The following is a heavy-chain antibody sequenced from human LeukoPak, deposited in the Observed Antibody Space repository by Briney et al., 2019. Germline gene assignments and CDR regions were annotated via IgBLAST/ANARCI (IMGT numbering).Heavy chain of an antibody. CDR3: ARRSGYFVLLYYFDY. D-gene: IGHD3-22*01. J-gene: IGHJ4*02. V-gene: IGHV4-34*01. Sequence: SETLSLTCAVYGGSFSGYYWSWIRQPPGKGLEWIGEINHSGSTNYNPSLKSRVTITVDTSKNQFSLKLSSVTAADTAVYYCARRSGYFVLLYYFDYWGQGTLVTVSS. CDR1: GGSFSGYY. CDR2: INHSGST.